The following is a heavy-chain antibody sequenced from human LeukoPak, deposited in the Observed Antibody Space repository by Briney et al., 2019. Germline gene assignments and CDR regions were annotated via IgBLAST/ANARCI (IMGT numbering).Heavy chain of an antibody. Sequence: GGSLRLSCAASGFTFSAHWMGWVRQDPGKGLEWAANIKQDGSEKYYADSVKGRFTISRDNAKNSLSLQLSRLRAEDTAVYFCARSLRISGLERRGIYDYWGRGTLVTVSS. J-gene: IGHJ4*02. CDR3: ARSLRISGLERRGIYDY. CDR2: IKQDGSEK. D-gene: IGHD1-1*01. V-gene: IGHV3-7*01. CDR1: GFTFSAHW.